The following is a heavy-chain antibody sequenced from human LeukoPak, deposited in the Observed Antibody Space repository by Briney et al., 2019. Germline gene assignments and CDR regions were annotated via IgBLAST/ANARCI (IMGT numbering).Heavy chain of an antibody. Sequence: GSLRLSCAASGFTFSSYSMNWVRQAPGKGLEWIGEINHSGSTNYNPSLKSRVTISVDTSKNQFSLKLSSVTAADTAVYYCARVELGSLDYWGQGTLVTVSS. CDR2: INHSGST. J-gene: IGHJ4*02. D-gene: IGHD3-16*01. CDR1: GFTFSSYS. V-gene: IGHV4-34*01. CDR3: ARVELGSLDY.